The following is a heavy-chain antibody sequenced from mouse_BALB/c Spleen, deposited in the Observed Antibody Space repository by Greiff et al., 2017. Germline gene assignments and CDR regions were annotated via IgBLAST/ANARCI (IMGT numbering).Heavy chain of an antibody. Sequence: DVKLVESGGGLVQPGGSRKLSCAASGFTFSSFGMHWVRQAPEKGLEWVAYISSGSSTIYYADTVKGRFTISRDNPKNTLFLQMTSLRSEDTAMYYCARSWDAMDYWGQGTSVTVSS. D-gene: IGHD4-1*01. J-gene: IGHJ4*01. V-gene: IGHV5-17*02. CDR2: ISSGSSTI. CDR1: GFTFSSFG. CDR3: ARSWDAMDY.